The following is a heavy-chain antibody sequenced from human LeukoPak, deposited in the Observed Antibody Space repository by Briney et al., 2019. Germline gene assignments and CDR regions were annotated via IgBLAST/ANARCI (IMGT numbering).Heavy chain of an antibody. Sequence: GGSLRLSCAASGFTFSSYEMNWVRQAPGKGLEGVSYISSSGSTIYYADSVKGRFTISRDNANNSLYLQMNSLRAEDTAVYYCARGPILLIAVAGPNWFDPWGQGTLVTVSS. CDR2: ISSSGSTI. V-gene: IGHV3-48*03. D-gene: IGHD6-19*01. CDR3: ARGPILLIAVAGPNWFDP. J-gene: IGHJ5*02. CDR1: GFTFSSYE.